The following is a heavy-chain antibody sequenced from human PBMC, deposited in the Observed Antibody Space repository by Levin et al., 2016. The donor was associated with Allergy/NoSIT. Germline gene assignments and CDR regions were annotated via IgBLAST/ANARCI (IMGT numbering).Heavy chain of an antibody. J-gene: IGHJ6*02. V-gene: IGHV1-69*01. Sequence: WVRQAPGQGLEWMGGIIPIFGTANYAQKFQGRVTITADESTSTAYMELSSLRSEDTAVYYCARDGLRGPAAGDYYYYYGMDVWGQGTTVTVSS. CDR2: IIPIFGTA. CDR3: ARDGLRGPAAGDYYYYYGMDV. D-gene: IGHD2-2*01.